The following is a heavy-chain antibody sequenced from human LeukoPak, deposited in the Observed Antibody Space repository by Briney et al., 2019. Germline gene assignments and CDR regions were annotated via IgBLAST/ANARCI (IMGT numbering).Heavy chain of an antibody. V-gene: IGHV1-2*06. D-gene: IGHD3-22*01. CDR1: GYTFTGYY. J-gene: IGHJ5*02. CDR3: ARDMVYYDSSGYYPHP. CDR2: INPNGGGT. Sequence: ASVKVSCKASGYTFTGYYMHWVRQAPGQGLQWMGRINPNGGGTDYAQTFQGRVTMTRDTSISTAYMELSRLRSDDTAVYYCARDMVYYDSSGYYPHPWGQGTLVTVSS.